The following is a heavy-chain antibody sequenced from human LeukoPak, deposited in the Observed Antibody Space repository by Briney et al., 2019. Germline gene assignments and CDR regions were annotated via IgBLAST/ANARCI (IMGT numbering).Heavy chain of an antibody. V-gene: IGHV4-39*01. Sequence: SETLSLTCTVSGGSISSSSYYWGWIRQPPGKGLEWIGSIYYSGSTYYNPSLKSRVTISVDTSKNQFSLKLSSVTAADTAVYYCARWGLDDFWSGYSRMNAFDIWGQGTMVTVSS. CDR3: ARWGLDDFWSGYSRMNAFDI. CDR2: IYYSGST. D-gene: IGHD3-3*01. CDR1: GGSISSSSYY. J-gene: IGHJ3*02.